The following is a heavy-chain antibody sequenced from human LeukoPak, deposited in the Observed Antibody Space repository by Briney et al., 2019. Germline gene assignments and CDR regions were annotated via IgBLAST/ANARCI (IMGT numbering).Heavy chain of an antibody. CDR2: FDPEDGET. CDR3: ATPGGYSSSRVWFDP. J-gene: IGHJ5*02. V-gene: IGHV1-24*01. D-gene: IGHD6-6*01. CDR1: GYTLTELS. Sequence: ASVKVSCKVSGYTLTELSMHWLRQAPGKGLEWMGGFDPEDGETIYAQKCQCRVTMTEDTSTDTAYMELSSLRSEDTAVYYCATPGGYSSSRVWFDPWGQGTLVTVSS.